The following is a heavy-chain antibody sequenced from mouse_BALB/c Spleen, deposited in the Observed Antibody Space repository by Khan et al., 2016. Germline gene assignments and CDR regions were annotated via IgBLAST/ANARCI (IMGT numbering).Heavy chain of an antibody. Sequence: QVQLKQSGAELVKPGASVKLSCKASGYTFTSYWMHWVKQRPGQGIEWIGEINPSNGRTNYNEKFKSKATLTVDKSSSTAYMQLSSPTSEDSAFYYGARVITRDYWGQGTTLTVSS. CDR2: INPSNGRT. J-gene: IGHJ2*01. CDR3: ARVITRDY. D-gene: IGHD6-1*01. V-gene: IGHV1S81*02. CDR1: GYTFTSYW.